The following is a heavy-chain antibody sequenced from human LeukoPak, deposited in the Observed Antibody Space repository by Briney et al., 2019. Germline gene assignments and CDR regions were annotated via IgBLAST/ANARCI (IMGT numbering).Heavy chain of an antibody. CDR3: ARDSPFTMYHAFDI. CDR1: SDSISSFS. J-gene: IGHJ3*02. V-gene: IGHV4-4*07. D-gene: IGHD3-10*02. CDR2: IYTSGGT. Sequence: SETLSLTCSVSSDSISSFSWIWIRQPAGRGLEWIGRIYTSGGTDYNPSLEGRLTISVDTSKNQCSLKLTSVTAADTAVYYCARDSPFTMYHAFDIWGQGTVVTVSS.